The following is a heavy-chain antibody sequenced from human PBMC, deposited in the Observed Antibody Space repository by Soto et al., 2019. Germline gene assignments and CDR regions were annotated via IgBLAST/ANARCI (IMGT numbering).Heavy chain of an antibody. V-gene: IGHV1-18*01. CDR2: ISAYNGNT. J-gene: IGHJ4*02. CDR1: GYTFTSYG. Sequence: ASVKVSCKASGYTFTSYGISWVRQAPGRGLEWMGWISAYNGNTNYAQKLQGRVTMTTDTSTSTAYMELRSLRSDDTAVYYCARRPRYCSGGSCYSGFDYWGQGTLVTVSS. D-gene: IGHD2-15*01. CDR3: ARRPRYCSGGSCYSGFDY.